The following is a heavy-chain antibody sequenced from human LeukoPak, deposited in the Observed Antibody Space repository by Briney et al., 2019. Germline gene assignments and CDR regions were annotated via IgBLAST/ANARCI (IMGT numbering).Heavy chain of an antibody. CDR3: ARSGSSVFDY. CDR2: IYYSGNT. J-gene: IGHJ4*02. D-gene: IGHD2-15*01. V-gene: IGHV4-39*01. Sequence: GSLRLSCAASGFTFSSYSMNWVRQPPGKGLEWIGSIYYSGNTDYNPSLKSRVTISVDTSKNQFSLKLSSVTAADTAVYYCARSGSSVFDYWGQGTLVTVSS. CDR1: GFTFSSYSMN.